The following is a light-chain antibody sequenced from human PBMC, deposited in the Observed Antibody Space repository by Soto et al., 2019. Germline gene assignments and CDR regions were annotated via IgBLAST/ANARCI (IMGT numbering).Light chain of an antibody. Sequence: EIVLPQSPGTLSLSPGERATLSCRASQSVSSTYLAWYQQKPGQAPRLLIYGASSRATGIPDRFSGSGSGTDFTLSISRLETEDFAVDYWQQYATSSWTFGQGTKVEIK. CDR3: QQYATSSWT. CDR1: QSVSSTY. J-gene: IGKJ1*01. CDR2: GAS. V-gene: IGKV3-20*01.